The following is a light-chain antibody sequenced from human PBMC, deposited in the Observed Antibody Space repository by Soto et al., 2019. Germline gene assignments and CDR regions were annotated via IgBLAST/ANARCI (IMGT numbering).Light chain of an antibody. CDR2: DAS. J-gene: IGKJ1*01. CDR3: QQYNNWPPWT. CDR1: QGVRSN. Sequence: ILMTQSPATLSVSPGERATLSCWASQGVRSNLAWYQQKPGQAPRLLIYDASSRATGIPARFSDSGSGTEFTLTISSLQSEDFAVYYCQQYNNWPPWTFGQGTKVEIK. V-gene: IGKV3-15*01.